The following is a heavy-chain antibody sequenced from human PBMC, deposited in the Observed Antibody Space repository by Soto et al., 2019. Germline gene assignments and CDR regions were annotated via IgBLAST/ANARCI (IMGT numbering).Heavy chain of an antibody. Sequence: PVGSLRLSCAASGFTFSSSAISWVRQAPGKGLEWVSAVGANGQGIYYADSVRGRFTISRDNSKNTVFLHMDSLSAEDTAVYYCAKDRHYPRDYFHYWGQGTLVTVSS. D-gene: IGHD3-10*01. V-gene: IGHV3-23*01. J-gene: IGHJ4*02. CDR3: AKDRHYPRDYFHY. CDR1: GFTFSSSA. CDR2: VGANGQGI.